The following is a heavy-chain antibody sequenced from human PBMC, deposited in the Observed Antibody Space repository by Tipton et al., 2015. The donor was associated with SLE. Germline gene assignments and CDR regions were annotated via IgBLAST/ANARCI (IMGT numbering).Heavy chain of an antibody. Sequence: SLRLSCAASGFTFSSYAMSWVRQAPGKGLEWVSAISGSGGSTYYADSVKGRFTISRDNSKNTLYLQMNSPRAEDTAVYYCAKDPRYNWNYATFDYWGQGTLVTVSS. CDR3: AKDPRYNWNYATFDY. J-gene: IGHJ4*02. D-gene: IGHD1-7*01. CDR1: GFTFSSYA. V-gene: IGHV3-23*01. CDR2: ISGSGGST.